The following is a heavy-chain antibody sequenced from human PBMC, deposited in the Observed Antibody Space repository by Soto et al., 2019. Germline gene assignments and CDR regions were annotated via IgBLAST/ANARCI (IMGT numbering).Heavy chain of an antibody. CDR1: GGTFSSYA. Sequence: SVKVSCKASGGTFSSYAISWVRQAPGQGLEWMGGIIPIFGTANYAQKFQGRVTITADKSTSTAYMELSSLRSEDTAVYYCARAGGIVVVPAAMNWFDPWGQGTLVTVSS. CDR3: ARAGGIVVVPAAMNWFDP. D-gene: IGHD2-2*01. J-gene: IGHJ5*02. V-gene: IGHV1-69*06. CDR2: IIPIFGTA.